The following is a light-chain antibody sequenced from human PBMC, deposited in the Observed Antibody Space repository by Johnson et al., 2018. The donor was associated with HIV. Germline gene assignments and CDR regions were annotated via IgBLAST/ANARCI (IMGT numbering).Light chain of an antibody. CDR2: DNN. Sequence: QSVLTQPPSVSVAPGQKVTISCSGSSSNIGNNYVSWYQQLPGTAPKLLIYDNNKRPSGIPDRFSGSKSDTSATLGITGLQTGDEAHNYCGTWVSRLSAPYGCETENEVTVL. CDR1: SSNIGNNY. CDR3: GTWVSRLSAPYG. V-gene: IGLV1-51*01. J-gene: IGLJ1*01.